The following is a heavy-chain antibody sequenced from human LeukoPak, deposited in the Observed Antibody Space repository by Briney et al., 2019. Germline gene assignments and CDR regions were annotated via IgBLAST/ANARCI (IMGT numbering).Heavy chain of an antibody. D-gene: IGHD1-14*01. CDR2: ISGSGGST. J-gene: IGHJ3*02. CDR1: GFTFSSYG. Sequence: GGSLRLSCAASGFTFSSYGMSRVRQAPGKGLEWVSAISGSGGSTYYADSVKGRFTISRDNSKNTLYLQMNSLRAEDTAVYYCATDFGRDAFDIWGQGTMVTVSS. V-gene: IGHV3-23*01. CDR3: ATDFGRDAFDI.